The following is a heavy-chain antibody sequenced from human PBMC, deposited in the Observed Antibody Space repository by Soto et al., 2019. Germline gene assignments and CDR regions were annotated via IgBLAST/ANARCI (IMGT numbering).Heavy chain of an antibody. V-gene: IGHV1-24*01. Sequence: ASVKVSCKVSGYTLTELSMHWVRQAPGKGLEWMGGFDPEDGDTIYAQKFQGRVTMTEDTSTDTAYMELSSLRSEDTAVYYCATRYIAVAGNPWYFQHWGQGTLVTASS. CDR1: GYTLTELS. D-gene: IGHD6-19*01. J-gene: IGHJ1*01. CDR3: ATRYIAVAGNPWYFQH. CDR2: FDPEDGDT.